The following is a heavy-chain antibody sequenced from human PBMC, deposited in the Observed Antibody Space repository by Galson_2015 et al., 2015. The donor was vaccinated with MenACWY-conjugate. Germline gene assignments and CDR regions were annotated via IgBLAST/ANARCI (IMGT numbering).Heavy chain of an antibody. D-gene: IGHD4-17*01. Sequence: GKGLKWIGNIYFTGNTNYNPFLKSRVTLSIDPSMHQFSLQVSSVTAAHTAVYYCARVPSDYATWFDHWGPGTRVTGSS. CDR2: IYFTGNT. CDR3: ARVPSDYATWFDH. V-gene: IGHV4-59*01. J-gene: IGHJ5*02.